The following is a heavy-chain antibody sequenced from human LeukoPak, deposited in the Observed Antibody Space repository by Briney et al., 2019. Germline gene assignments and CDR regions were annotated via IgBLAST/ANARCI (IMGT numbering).Heavy chain of an antibody. J-gene: IGHJ6*02. CDR3: AKDRQVKWFGEFGYYYGMDV. D-gene: IGHD3-10*01. CDR1: GFTFSSYG. CDR2: ISYDGSNK. V-gene: IGHV3-30*18. Sequence: GGSLRLSCAASGFTFSSYGMHWVRQAPGKGLEWVAVISYDGSNKYYADSVKGRFTISRDNSKNTLYLQMNSLRAEDTAAYYCAKDRQVKWFGEFGYYYGMDVWGQGTTVTVSS.